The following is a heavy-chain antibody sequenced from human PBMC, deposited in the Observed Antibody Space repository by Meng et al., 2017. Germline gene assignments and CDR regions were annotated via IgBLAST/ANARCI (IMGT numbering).Heavy chain of an antibody. Sequence: QGPLVKLGAEVKKPGSSVKVPCKASGGTFSSYAISWVRQAPGQGLEWMGGIIPIFGTANYAQKFQGRVTITADESTSTAYMELSSLRSEDTAVYYCARDDYSNYLPFDYWGQGTLVTVSS. D-gene: IGHD4-11*01. CDR1: GGTFSSYA. V-gene: IGHV1-69*01. CDR2: IIPIFGTA. J-gene: IGHJ4*02. CDR3: ARDDYSNYLPFDY.